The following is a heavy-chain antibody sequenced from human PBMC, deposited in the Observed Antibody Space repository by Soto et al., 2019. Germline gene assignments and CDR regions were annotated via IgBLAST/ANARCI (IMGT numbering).Heavy chain of an antibody. CDR3: AHRVLRTVFGLVTTTAIYFDF. CDR1: GFSLTTSGVG. Sequence: QIPLNESGPTQVKPRQTLTLTCTFSGFSLTTSGVGVGWIRQSSGKAPEWLALIYWDDDKRYSPSLKSRLTITKDTSKHQVVLTMADLDPADTATYYCAHRVLRTVFGLVTTTAIYFDFWGQGTPVAVSS. CDR2: IYWDDDK. V-gene: IGHV2-5*02. J-gene: IGHJ4*02. D-gene: IGHD3-3*01.